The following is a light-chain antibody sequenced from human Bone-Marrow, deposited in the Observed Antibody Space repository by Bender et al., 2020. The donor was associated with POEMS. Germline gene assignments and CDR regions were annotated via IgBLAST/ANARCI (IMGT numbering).Light chain of an antibody. V-gene: IGLV1-44*01. CDR2: INN. CDR3: AAWEDSLNGWV. CDR1: KFNNGNNP. J-gene: IGLJ3*02. Sequence: QAVPTQPPLTSGTPGQEVNHPCSGSKFNNGNNPVNWYQPPPGTAPQPLIYINNQRPPGVPDRFSGSKSGTSASLAISGLQSEDEADYYCAAWEDSLNGWVFGGGTKLTVL.